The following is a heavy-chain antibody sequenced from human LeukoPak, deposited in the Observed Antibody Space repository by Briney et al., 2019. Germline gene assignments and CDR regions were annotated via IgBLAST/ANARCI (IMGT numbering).Heavy chain of an antibody. CDR3: ARGVSSYYDSSGYRPLDY. D-gene: IGHD3-22*01. CDR1: GGTFSSYT. Sequence: SVKVSCKASGGTFSSYTISWVRQAPGQGLEWMGRIIPILGIANYAQKFQGRVTITTDKSTSTAYMELSSLRSEDTAVYYCARGVSSYYDSSGYRPLDYWGQGTLVTVSS. V-gene: IGHV1-69*02. CDR2: IIPILGIA. J-gene: IGHJ4*02.